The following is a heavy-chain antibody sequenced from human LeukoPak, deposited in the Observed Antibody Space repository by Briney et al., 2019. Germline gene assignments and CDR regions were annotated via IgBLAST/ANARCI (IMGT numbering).Heavy chain of an antibody. J-gene: IGHJ5*02. Sequence: GGSLSLSCAASGFSFSRYWMSWVRQAPGKGLEWVANINQDGSEQYYVDSVKGRLTISRDNAKNSLYLQMNSLGAEDTAVYYCARDTGSLDHWGQGTLVIVSS. CDR2: INQDGSEQ. CDR1: GFSFSRYW. D-gene: IGHD3-10*01. V-gene: IGHV3-7*01. CDR3: ARDTGSLDH.